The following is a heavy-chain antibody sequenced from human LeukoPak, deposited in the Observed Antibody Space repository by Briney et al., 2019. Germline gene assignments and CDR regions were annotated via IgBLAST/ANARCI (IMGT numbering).Heavy chain of an antibody. CDR3: ARGEDTAMLDY. CDR1: GFTFSSYA. D-gene: IGHD5-18*01. Sequence: GGSLRLSCAASGFTFSSYAMHWVRQAPGKGLEWVAIISYDGSNKYYPDSVKGRFTISRDDSKNTLYLQMNSLRTEDTAVYYCARGEDTAMLDYWGQGTLVTVSS. V-gene: IGHV3-30*04. J-gene: IGHJ4*02. CDR2: ISYDGSNK.